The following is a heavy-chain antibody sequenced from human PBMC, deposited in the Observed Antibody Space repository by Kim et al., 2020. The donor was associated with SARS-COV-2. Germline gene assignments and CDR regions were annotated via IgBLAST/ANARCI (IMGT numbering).Heavy chain of an antibody. J-gene: IGHJ4*02. V-gene: IGHV3-64D*08. D-gene: IGHD4-4*01. CDR3: VKGRKRWLQLDY. CDR1: GFTFSSYA. Sequence: GGSLRLSCSASGFTFSSYAMYWVHQAPGKGLDYVSAITSEGAGTFYADSVKGRFNISRDNSNNTLYLQMSSLRGEDTAVYYCVKGRKRWLQLDYWGRGALVVVSS. CDR2: ITSEGAGT.